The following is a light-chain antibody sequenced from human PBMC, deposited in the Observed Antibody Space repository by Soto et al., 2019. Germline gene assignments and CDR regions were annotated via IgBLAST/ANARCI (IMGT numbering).Light chain of an antibody. CDR3: QQANSFPWT. Sequence: DIQMTQSPSSLSASVGDRVTITFQASQDISNYLNWYQQKPGKAPKLLIYAASNLQSGVPSRFSGSGSGTDFTLTISSLQHEDFATYYCQQANSFPWTFGQGTKVDIK. J-gene: IGKJ1*01. CDR1: QDISNY. CDR2: AAS. V-gene: IGKV1-12*01.